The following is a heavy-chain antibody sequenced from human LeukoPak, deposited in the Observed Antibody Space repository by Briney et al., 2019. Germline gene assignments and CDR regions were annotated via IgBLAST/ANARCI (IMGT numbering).Heavy chain of an antibody. Sequence: PSETLSLTCAVYGGSFSGYYWSWIRQPPGKGLEWIGSIYYSGSTYYNPSLKSRVTISVDTSKNQFSLKLSSVTAADTAVYYCARDAKRFYAANWFDPWGQGTLVTVSS. V-gene: IGHV4-34*01. D-gene: IGHD2/OR15-2a*01. CDR3: ARDAKRFYAANWFDP. CDR2: IYYSGST. CDR1: GGSFSGYY. J-gene: IGHJ5*02.